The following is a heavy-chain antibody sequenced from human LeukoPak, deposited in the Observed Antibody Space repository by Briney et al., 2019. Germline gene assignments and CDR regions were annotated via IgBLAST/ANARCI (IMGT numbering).Heavy chain of an antibody. CDR2: IIPIFGTA. D-gene: IGHD3-10*01. J-gene: IGHJ3*02. CDR3: ARDRWFGEANHPFDI. V-gene: IGHV1-69*06. CDR1: GYTFSSYA. Sequence: SVKVSCKASGYTFSSYAISWVRQAPGQGLEWMGGIIPIFGTANYAQKFQGRVTITADKSTSTAYMELSSLRSEDTAVYYCARDRWFGEANHPFDIWGQGTMVTVSS.